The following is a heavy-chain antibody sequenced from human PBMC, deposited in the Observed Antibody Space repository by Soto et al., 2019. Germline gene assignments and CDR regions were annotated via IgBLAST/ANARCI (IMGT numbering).Heavy chain of an antibody. Sequence: SETLSLTCTVSGGSISSGGYYWSWIRQHPGKGLEWIGYIYYSGSTYYNPSLKSRVTISVDTSKNQFSLKLSSVTAADTAVYYWARDRRGDYGMDGWGQGTTVTVSS. J-gene: IGHJ6*02. CDR1: GGSISSGGYY. V-gene: IGHV4-31*03. CDR2: IYYSGST. D-gene: IGHD3-10*01. CDR3: ARDRRGDYGMDG.